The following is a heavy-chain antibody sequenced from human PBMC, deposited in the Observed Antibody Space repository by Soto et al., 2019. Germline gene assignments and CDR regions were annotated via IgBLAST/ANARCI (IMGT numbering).Heavy chain of an antibody. CDR1: GFSLSNSGVG. J-gene: IGHJ4*02. Sequence: QITLKESGPSPVKPTQTLTVTCTFSGFSLSNSGVGVAWIRQPPGKALECLALIYGDNDKRYSPSLKTRLTITNDTTKNQVVLTMANMAPVDTATYYCAQCTRQDYGDYDPGTSHVFDSWGQGTLVSVYS. D-gene: IGHD4-17*01. V-gene: IGHV2-5*02. CDR3: AQCTRQDYGDYDPGTSHVFDS. CDR2: IYGDNDK.